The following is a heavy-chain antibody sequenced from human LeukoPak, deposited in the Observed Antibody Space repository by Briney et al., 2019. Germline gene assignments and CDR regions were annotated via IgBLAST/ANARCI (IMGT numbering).Heavy chain of an antibody. CDR2: IWYDGSNK. V-gene: IGHV3-33*01. J-gene: IGHJ4*02. D-gene: IGHD4-11*01. CDR1: GFTFSSYG. CDR3: ARDTEDDRYSNYVAGDY. Sequence: GGSLRLSCAASGFTFSSYGMHWVRQAPGKGLEWVAVIWYDGSNKYYADSVKGRFTISRDNSKNTLYLQMNSLRAEDTAVYYCARDTEDDRYSNYVAGDYWGQGTLVTVSS.